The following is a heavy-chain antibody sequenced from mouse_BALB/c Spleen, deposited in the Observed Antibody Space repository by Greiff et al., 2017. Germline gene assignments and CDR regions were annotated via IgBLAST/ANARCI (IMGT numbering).Heavy chain of an antibody. J-gene: IGHJ4*01. CDR2: IWGDGST. V-gene: IGHV2-6-7*01. CDR3: ASNYGRRYYAMDD. Sequence: QVQLKESGPGLVAPSQSLSITCTVSGFSLTGYGVNWVRQPPGKGLEWLGMIWGDGSTDYNSALKSRLSISKDNSKSQVFLKMNSLQTDDTARYYCASNYGRRYYAMDDWGQGTSVTVSS. CDR1: GFSLTGYG. D-gene: IGHD1-1*01.